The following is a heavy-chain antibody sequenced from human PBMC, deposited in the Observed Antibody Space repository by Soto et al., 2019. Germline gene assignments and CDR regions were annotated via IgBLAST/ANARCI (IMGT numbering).Heavy chain of an antibody. J-gene: IGHJ4*02. CDR3: ARDASEVYYDSSGSYGY. V-gene: IGHV1-69*04. D-gene: IGHD3-22*01. CDR1: GGTFSSYT. Sequence: SVKVSCKASGGTFSSYTISWVRQAPGQGLEWMGRIIPILGIANYAQKFQGRVTITADKSTSTAYMELSSLRSEDTAVYYCARDASEVYYDSSGSYGYWGQGTLVTVSS. CDR2: IIPILGIA.